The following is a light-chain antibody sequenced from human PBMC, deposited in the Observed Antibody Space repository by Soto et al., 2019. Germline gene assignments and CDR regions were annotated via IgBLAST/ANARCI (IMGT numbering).Light chain of an antibody. J-gene: IGLJ1*01. CDR3: CSYAPTRASYV. V-gene: IGLV2-23*02. Sequence: QSVLTQPASVSGSPGQSITISCTGTGSDIGSYNLVSWYQQPPGKAPKLIIYEVTNRPSGVSSRFSGPKSGNTASLTISGLQAEDDADYYCCSYAPTRASYVFGTGTKVTVL. CDR2: EVT. CDR1: GSDIGSYNL.